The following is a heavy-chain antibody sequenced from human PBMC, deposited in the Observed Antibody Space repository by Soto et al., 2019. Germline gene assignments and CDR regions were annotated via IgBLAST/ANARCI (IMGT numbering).Heavy chain of an antibody. CDR1: GFTFSSYS. D-gene: IGHD3-10*01. J-gene: IGHJ4*02. V-gene: IGHV3-21*01. CDR2: ISSSSSYI. CDR3: ARGVGPSWSYYNSYFDY. Sequence: LRLSCAASGFTFSSYSVNWVRQAPGKGLEWVSSISSSSSYIYYADSVKGRFTISRDNAKNSLYLQMNSLRAEDTAVYYCARGVGPSWSYYNSYFDYWGQGTLVTVSS.